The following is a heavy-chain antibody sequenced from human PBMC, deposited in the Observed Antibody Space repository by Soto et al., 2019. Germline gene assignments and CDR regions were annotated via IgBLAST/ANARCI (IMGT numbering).Heavy chain of an antibody. V-gene: IGHV3-21*01. CDR1: GFTFSSYS. CDR3: ARLLHPGNSYYYYYGMDV. J-gene: IGHJ6*02. D-gene: IGHD3-22*01. Sequence: GGSLRLCCAASGFTFSSYSMNWFRQAPGKGLEWVSSISSSSSYIYYADSVKGRFTISRDNAKNSLYLQMNSLRAEDTAVYYCARLLHPGNSYYYYYGMDVWGQGTTVTVSS. CDR2: ISSSSSYI.